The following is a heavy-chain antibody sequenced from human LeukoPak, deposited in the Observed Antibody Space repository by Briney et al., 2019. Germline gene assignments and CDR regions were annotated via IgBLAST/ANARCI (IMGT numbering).Heavy chain of an antibody. Sequence: ASVKVSCKASGYTFTTYDINWVRQATGQGPEWMGWMNPNSGNTGYAQQFQGRVTMTRNTSITTAYMELSGLKSEDTAVYYCARRSDRCYRCFDPWGQGTLVTVSS. J-gene: IGHJ5*02. V-gene: IGHV1-8*01. CDR1: GYTFTTYD. D-gene: IGHD2-2*01. CDR3: ARRSDRCYRCFDP. CDR2: MNPNSGNT.